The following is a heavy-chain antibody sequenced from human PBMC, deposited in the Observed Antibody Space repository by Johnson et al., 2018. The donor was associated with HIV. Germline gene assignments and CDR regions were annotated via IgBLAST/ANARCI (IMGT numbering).Heavy chain of an antibody. CDR2: ISWNSGSI. Sequence: VQLVESGGGLVQPGRPLRLSCAVSGFSFDDYARQWVRQAPGKGLEWVSGISWNSGSIGYADSVKGRFTISRDNSKNTLYLQMNSLRAEDTAVYYCALHPYGDYGDAFDIWGQGTMVTVSS. CDR1: GFSFDDYA. J-gene: IGHJ3*02. CDR3: ALHPYGDYGDAFDI. D-gene: IGHD4-17*01. V-gene: IGHV3-9*01.